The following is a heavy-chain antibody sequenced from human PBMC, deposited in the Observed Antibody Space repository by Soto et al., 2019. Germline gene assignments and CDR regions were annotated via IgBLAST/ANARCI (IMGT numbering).Heavy chain of an antibody. Sequence: PSETLSLTCAVSGYSISSGYYWGWIRQPPGKGLEWIGSIYHSGSTYYNPSLKSRVTISVDTSKNQFSLKLSSVTAADTAVYYCAREYGSGSYYNPRYYGMDVWGQGTAVTVSS. V-gene: IGHV4-38-2*01. CDR2: IYHSGST. D-gene: IGHD3-10*01. J-gene: IGHJ6*02. CDR3: AREYGSGSYYNPRYYGMDV. CDR1: GYSISSGYY.